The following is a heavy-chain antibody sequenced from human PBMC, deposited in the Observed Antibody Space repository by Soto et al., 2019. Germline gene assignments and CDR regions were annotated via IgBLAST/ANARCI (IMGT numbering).Heavy chain of an antibody. D-gene: IGHD3-3*01. J-gene: IGHJ6*02. V-gene: IGHV3-48*03. CDR2: ISSSGSTI. CDR3: ARDPASYDFGPYGMDV. Sequence: EVQLVESGAGLVQPGGSLRLSCAASGFTFSSYEMNWVRQAPGTGLEWVSYISSSGSTIYYADSVNGRFTISRDNATNSLYLQMNSLRAEDTAVYYCARDPASYDFGPYGMDVWGQGTTVTFAS. CDR1: GFTFSSYE.